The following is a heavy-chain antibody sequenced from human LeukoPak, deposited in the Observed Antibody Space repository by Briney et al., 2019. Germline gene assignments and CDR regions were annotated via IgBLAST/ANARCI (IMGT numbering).Heavy chain of an antibody. Sequence: ASVKVSCKASGYTFTSYDINWVRQDTGQGLEWMGWRNPNSGNTGYAQKFQGRVTMTRNTSISTAYMELSSLRSEDTAVYYCARGPEELFAFDIWGQGTMVTVSS. J-gene: IGHJ3*02. CDR1: GYTFTSYD. CDR3: ARGPEELFAFDI. D-gene: IGHD3-10*01. CDR2: RNPNSGNT. V-gene: IGHV1-8*01.